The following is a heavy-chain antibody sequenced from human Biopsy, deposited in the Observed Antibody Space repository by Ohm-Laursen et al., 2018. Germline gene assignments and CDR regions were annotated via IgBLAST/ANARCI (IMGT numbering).Heavy chain of an antibody. J-gene: IGHJ3*01. V-gene: IGHV1-2*02. CDR2: ISPNSGGT. CDR3: ARDIMNRIAGLVARSDVFDV. CDR1: GYAVNDYF. D-gene: IGHD3-16*01. Sequence: ASVKVSCKGSGYAVNDYFLHWLRQAPGQGPEWMGGISPNSGGTNYAQKFQGRVTMTTDTSTSTVYLELRRLISADTAVYYCARDIMNRIAGLVARSDVFDVWGQGTLVTVSS.